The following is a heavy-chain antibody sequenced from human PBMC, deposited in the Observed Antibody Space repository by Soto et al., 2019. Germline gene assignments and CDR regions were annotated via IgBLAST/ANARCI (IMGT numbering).Heavy chain of an antibody. Sequence: PGGSLRLSCAASGFTFTDYAMSWVRQAPGKGLEWVSTISGSGGSTFYADSVKGRFTISRDNLRNTLYLQMNSLRAEDTAVYYCANGRDLYFQYWGQGALVTVSS. CDR3: ANGRDLYFQY. J-gene: IGHJ4*02. CDR2: ISGSGGST. V-gene: IGHV3-23*01. CDR1: GFTFTDYA.